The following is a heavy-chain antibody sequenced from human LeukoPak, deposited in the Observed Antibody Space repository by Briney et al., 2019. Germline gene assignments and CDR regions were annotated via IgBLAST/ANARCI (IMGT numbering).Heavy chain of an antibody. CDR1: SGSIRSFH. V-gene: IGHV4-59*01. J-gene: IGHJ2*01. CDR2: IYYSGGF. CDR3: ARVGPWCFDL. Sequence: PSETLSLTCSVSSGSIRSFHWSWIRQPPGKGLEWIGYIYYSGGFNYNPSLRSRVTMSTDTSKNQFSLNLTSVTAADTAVYYCARVGPWCFDLWGRGALVTVSS.